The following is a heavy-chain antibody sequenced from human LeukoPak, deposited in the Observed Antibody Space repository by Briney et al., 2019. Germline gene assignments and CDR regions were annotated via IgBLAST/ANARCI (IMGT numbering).Heavy chain of an antibody. CDR2: ISSSGSTI. CDR3: ARGHLRWSTNWFDP. V-gene: IGHV3-11*01. J-gene: IGHJ5*02. CDR1: GFTFSDYY. D-gene: IGHD4-23*01. Sequence: GGSLRLSCAASGFTFSDYYMSWIRQAPGKGLEWVSYISSSGSTIYYADSVKGRFTISRDNAKNSLYLQMNSLRAEDTAVYYCARGHLRWSTNWFDPWGQGTLVTVSS.